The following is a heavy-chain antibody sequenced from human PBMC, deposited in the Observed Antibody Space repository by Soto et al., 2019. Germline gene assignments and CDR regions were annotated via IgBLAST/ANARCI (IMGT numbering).Heavy chain of an antibody. V-gene: IGHV5-51*03. CDR2: IYPGDSDT. J-gene: IGHJ3*02. CDR3: ARSLVNGTYEAFDI. D-gene: IGHD6-13*01. CDR1: GYNFNRYW. Sequence: EVYLAQSGAEVEKPGESLKISCKGSGYNFNRYWIGWVRQMPGKGLDWMGVIYPGDSDTRYSPSLQGQVTISADKSSSAAYLQWSSLQASDTATYYCARSLVNGTYEAFDIWCQGTMVTVSS.